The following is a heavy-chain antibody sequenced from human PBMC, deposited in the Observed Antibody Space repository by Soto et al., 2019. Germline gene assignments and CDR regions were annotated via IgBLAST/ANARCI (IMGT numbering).Heavy chain of an antibody. Sequence: PGESLKISCQSSGYTFSNFWIGWVRQLPGKGLEWKEIIYPGDHETSYSPYFHGKFTISADRSINTAYLQGNSLQASETAFYFGARSPRSSQYFDYWGQGALVTVSS. CDR3: ARSPRSSQYFDY. J-gene: IGHJ4*02. CDR2: IYPGDHET. V-gene: IGHV5-51*01. CDR1: GYTFSNFW. D-gene: IGHD6-13*01.